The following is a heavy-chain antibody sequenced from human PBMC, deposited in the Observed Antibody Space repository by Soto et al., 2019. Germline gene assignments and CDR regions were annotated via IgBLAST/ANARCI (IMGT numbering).Heavy chain of an antibody. D-gene: IGHD3-16*01. J-gene: IGHJ6*02. Sequence: QVQLVQSGAEVMKPGASVKVSCKASGYTFTTFGISWVRQAPGQGLEWMGWINTYNGNTDYAQKFQGRVTMTTDTPQRTAHMEVRSLRSDDTAVYYGARDVLIPFRWGYATPPQYNYHGMDVWGQGATVSVSS. V-gene: IGHV1-18*01. CDR2: INTYNGNT. CDR1: GYTFTTFG. CDR3: ARDVLIPFRWGYATPPQYNYHGMDV.